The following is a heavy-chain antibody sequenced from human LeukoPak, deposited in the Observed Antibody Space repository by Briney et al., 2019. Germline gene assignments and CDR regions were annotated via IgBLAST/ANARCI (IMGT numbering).Heavy chain of an antibody. J-gene: IGHJ6*03. CDR1: GGSFSGYY. D-gene: IGHD3-22*01. CDR3: ARHNYDSSGYPGDYYYYMDV. CDR2: INHRGST. V-gene: IGHV4-34*01. Sequence: SETLSLTCAVYGGSFSGYYWSWIRQPPGKGLEWIGEINHRGSTNYNPSLKSRVTISLDTSKNQFSLKLSSVTAAGTAVYYCARHNYDSSGYPGDYYYYMDVWGKGTTVTVSS.